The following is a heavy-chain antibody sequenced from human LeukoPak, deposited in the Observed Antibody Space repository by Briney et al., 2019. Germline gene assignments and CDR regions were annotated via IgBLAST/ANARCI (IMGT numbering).Heavy chain of an antibody. CDR2: INSDGSST. D-gene: IGHD2-15*01. CDR1: GFNLSTYW. J-gene: IGHJ4*02. V-gene: IGHV3-74*01. CDR3: TRASTPATYPKY. Sequence: PGGSLRPSCAASGFNLSTYWMHWVRQAPGKELVWVSRINSDGSSTSYVDSVKGRFTISRDNAKNTLYLQMNSLRAEDTAIYYCTRASTPATYPKYWGQGTLVTVSS.